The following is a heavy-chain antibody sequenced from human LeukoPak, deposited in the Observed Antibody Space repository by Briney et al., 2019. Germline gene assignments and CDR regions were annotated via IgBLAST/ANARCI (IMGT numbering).Heavy chain of an antibody. J-gene: IGHJ4*02. D-gene: IGHD1-1*01. CDR1: EFTFSSYS. Sequence: GGSLRLSCAASEFTFSSYSMNWVRQAPGKGLEWVSYISSSSSTIYYADSVKGRFTISRDNAKNSLYLQMNSLRAEDTAVYYCAPTTGTTGYWGQGTLVTVSS. CDR3: APTTGTTGY. CDR2: ISSSSSTI. V-gene: IGHV3-48*01.